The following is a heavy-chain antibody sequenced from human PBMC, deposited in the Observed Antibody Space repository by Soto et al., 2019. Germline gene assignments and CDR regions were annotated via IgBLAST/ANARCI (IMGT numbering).Heavy chain of an antibody. CDR1: GGSFSGYY. Sequence: QVQLQQWGAGLLKPSETLSLTCAVYGGSFSGYYWSWIRQPPGKGLEWIGEINHSGSTNYNPSLKSRVTISVDTSKNQFSLKLSSVTAADTAVYYCARGGSYYGSGSYLTYYFDYWGQGTLVTVSS. CDR3: ARGGSYYGSGSYLTYYFDY. D-gene: IGHD3-10*01. CDR2: INHSGST. J-gene: IGHJ4*02. V-gene: IGHV4-34*01.